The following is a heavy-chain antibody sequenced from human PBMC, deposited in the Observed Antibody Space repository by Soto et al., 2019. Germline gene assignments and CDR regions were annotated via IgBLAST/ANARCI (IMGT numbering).Heavy chain of an antibody. J-gene: IGHJ3*01. CDR2: IYHSGST. Sequence: PSETLSLTCTVSGYSASGGSYYWSWIRQPPGKGLEWIGNIYHSGSTNYNPSLKSRVTISVDTSKNQFSLKLSSVTAADTAVYYCARRSLYYDILTGYYLSAFDLWGQGTMVTVSS. CDR3: ARRSLYYDILTGYYLSAFDL. V-gene: IGHV4-61*01. CDR1: GYSASGGSYY. D-gene: IGHD3-9*01.